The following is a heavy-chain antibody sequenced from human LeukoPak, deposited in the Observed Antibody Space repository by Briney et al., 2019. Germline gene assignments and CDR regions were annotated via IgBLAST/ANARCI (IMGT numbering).Heavy chain of an antibody. CDR3: AREPRGYSYGYVGY. D-gene: IGHD5-18*01. CDR2: IWYDGSNK. V-gene: IGHV3-33*01. J-gene: IGHJ4*02. CDR1: GFTFSSYV. Sequence: GGSLRLSCAASGFTFSSYVMHWVRQAPGKGLEWVAVIWYDGSNKYYADSVKGRFTISRENSKNTLYLQMNSLRAEDTAVYYCAREPRGYSYGYVGYWGQGTLVTVSS.